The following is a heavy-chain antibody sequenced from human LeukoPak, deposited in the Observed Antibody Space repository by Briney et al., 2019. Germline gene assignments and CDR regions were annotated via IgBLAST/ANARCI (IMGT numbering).Heavy chain of an antibody. D-gene: IGHD6-19*01. CDR1: GYTFTSFP. Sequence: ASVKVSCKASGYTFTSFPLHWVRQAPGQRLEWMGWINAGNGNTKYSQKFQGRVTIFRDTSATTAYMVLSSLRSEDTAVYYCARGGRQWLVHWGQGTLVTVSS. J-gene: IGHJ4*02. V-gene: IGHV1-3*01. CDR2: INAGNGNT. CDR3: ARGGRQWLVH.